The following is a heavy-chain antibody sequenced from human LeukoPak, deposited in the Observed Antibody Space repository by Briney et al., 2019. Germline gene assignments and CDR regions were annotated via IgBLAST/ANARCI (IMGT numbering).Heavy chain of an antibody. CDR2: ISYDGSNK. Sequence: PGGSLRLSCAASGFTFSSYWVHWVRQAPGKGLEWVAVISYDGSNKYYADSVKGRFTISRDNSKNTLYLQMNSLRAEDTAVYYCASRAIRYYYDSSGYYYWGQGTLVTVSS. D-gene: IGHD3-22*01. J-gene: IGHJ4*02. CDR3: ASRAIRYYYDSSGYYY. V-gene: IGHV3-30*03. CDR1: GFTFSSYW.